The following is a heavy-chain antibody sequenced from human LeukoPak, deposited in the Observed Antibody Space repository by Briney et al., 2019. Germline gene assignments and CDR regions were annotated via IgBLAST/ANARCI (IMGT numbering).Heavy chain of an antibody. CDR2: VNEDGSAK. J-gene: IGHJ4*02. Sequence: GGSLRLSCVVSGLTFSNYWMIWVRQAPGKGLESVAIVNEDGSAKYYLDSVKGRFTISRDNARNSLYLEMNSLRAEDTAVYYCARDYWRSIDHWGQGALVTVSS. CDR1: GLTFSNYW. V-gene: IGHV3-7*01. D-gene: IGHD1-1*01. CDR3: ARDYWRSIDH.